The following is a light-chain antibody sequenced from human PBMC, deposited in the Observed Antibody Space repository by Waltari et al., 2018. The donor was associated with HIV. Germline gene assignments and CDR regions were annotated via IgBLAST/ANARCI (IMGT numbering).Light chain of an antibody. CDR3: CSYAGSDTLV. Sequence: HSALTQPASVSGSPGQSITISCTGTSSNVGTYNLVSWYQQHPGKAPKPLIYEVKRRPSGLSDRFSGSKSGNTASLTVSGLQAEDEAIYYCCSYAGSDTLVFGGGTSLTIL. J-gene: IGLJ3*02. CDR2: EVK. CDR1: SSNVGTYNL. V-gene: IGLV2-23*02.